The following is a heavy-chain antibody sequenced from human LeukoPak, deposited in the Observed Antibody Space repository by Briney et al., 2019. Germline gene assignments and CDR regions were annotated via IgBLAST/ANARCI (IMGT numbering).Heavy chain of an antibody. CDR1: GGSFSGYY. CDR2: INHSGST. CDR3: ARAPHYYGSRFDP. Sequence: SETLSLTCAVYGGSFSGYYCSWIRQPPGKGLEWIGEINHSGSTNYNPSLKSRVTISVDTSKNQFSLKLSSVTAADTAVYYCARAPHYYGSRFDPWGQGTLVTVSS. D-gene: IGHD3-10*01. V-gene: IGHV4-34*01. J-gene: IGHJ5*02.